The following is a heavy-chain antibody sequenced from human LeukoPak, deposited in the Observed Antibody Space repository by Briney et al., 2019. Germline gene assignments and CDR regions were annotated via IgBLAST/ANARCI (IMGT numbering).Heavy chain of an antibody. D-gene: IGHD2-2*01. J-gene: IGHJ4*02. Sequence: SETLSLTCAVSGGSISSYYWSWIRQPPGKGLEWIGEINHSGSTNYNPSLKSRVTISVDTSKNQFSLKLSSVTAADTAVYYCARRAKYQLLYFDYWGQGTLVTVSS. CDR1: GGSISSYY. CDR2: INHSGST. V-gene: IGHV4-34*01. CDR3: ARRAKYQLLYFDY.